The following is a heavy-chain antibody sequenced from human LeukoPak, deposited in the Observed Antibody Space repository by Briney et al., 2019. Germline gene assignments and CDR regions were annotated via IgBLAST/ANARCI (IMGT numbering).Heavy chain of an antibody. CDR2: IYYSGST. CDR3: ARHVKGLQLHYYYGMDV. D-gene: IGHD5-18*01. CDR1: GGSISSYY. Sequence: SETLSLTCTVSGGSISSYYWSWIRQPPGKGLEWIGYIYYSGSTNYNPSLKSRVTISVDTSKNQFSLKLSSVTAADTAVYYCARHVKGLQLHYYYGMDVWGQGTTVTVPS. J-gene: IGHJ6*02. V-gene: IGHV4-59*08.